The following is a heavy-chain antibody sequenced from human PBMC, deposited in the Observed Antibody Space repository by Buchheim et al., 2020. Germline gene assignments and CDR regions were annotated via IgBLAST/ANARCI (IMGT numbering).Heavy chain of an antibody. D-gene: IGHD5-12*01. J-gene: IGHJ4*02. CDR2: IKHDGSEK. Sequence: VESGGDVVQPGGSLRLSCEASGFTLTTYWMTWVRQAPGKGLEAVANIKHDGSEKYYVDSVKGRFTISRDNAKNLVHLQMSSLRAEDTAVYYCVRDRGGYDPFDHWGQGTL. V-gene: IGHV3-7*03. CDR1: GFTLTTYW. CDR3: VRDRGGYDPFDH.